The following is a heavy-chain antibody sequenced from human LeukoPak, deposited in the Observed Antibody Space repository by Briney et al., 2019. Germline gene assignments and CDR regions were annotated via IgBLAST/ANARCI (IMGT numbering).Heavy chain of an antibody. CDR1: GFTFSSYA. CDR2: ISYDGSNK. J-gene: IGHJ4*02. D-gene: IGHD6-13*01. Sequence: GRSLRLSCAASGFTFSSYAMHWVRQAPGKGLEWVSLISYDGSNKYYADSVKGRFTISRDNSKNTLYLQMNSLRAEDTAVYYCATLPHGIAAAGFDYWGQGTLVTVSS. CDR3: ATLPHGIAAAGFDY. V-gene: IGHV3-30-3*01.